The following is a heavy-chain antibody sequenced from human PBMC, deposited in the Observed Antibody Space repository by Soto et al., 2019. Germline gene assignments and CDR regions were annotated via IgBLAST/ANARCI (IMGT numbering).Heavy chain of an antibody. CDR1: GFTFSSYA. V-gene: IGHV3-64D*06. D-gene: IGHD3-3*01. CDR3: VKDRPLNYDFWSGYYSPYYYGMDV. Sequence: EVQLVESGGGLVQPGGSLRLSCSASGFTFSSYAMHWVRQAPGKGLEYVSAISSNGGGTYYADSVKGRFTISRDNSKNTLYLQMCSLRAEDTAVYYCVKDRPLNYDFWSGYYSPYYYGMDVWGQGTTVTVSS. J-gene: IGHJ6*02. CDR2: ISSNGGGT.